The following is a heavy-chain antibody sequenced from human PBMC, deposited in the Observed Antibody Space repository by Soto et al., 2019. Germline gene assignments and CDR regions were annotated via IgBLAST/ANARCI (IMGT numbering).Heavy chain of an antibody. CDR3: ARGRESYKWNDVGY. Sequence: XGTLCLTCTVSGGSISPYYWTWIRQPPGKGLGWIGYIYYSGITNYNPSLKSRVTMSVDTTKNQFSLKLRSVTDADTAVYYCARGRESYKWNDVGYWGQGTLVTVSS. D-gene: IGHD1-1*01. J-gene: IGHJ4*02. CDR2: IYYSGIT. CDR1: GGSISPYY. V-gene: IGHV4-59*12.